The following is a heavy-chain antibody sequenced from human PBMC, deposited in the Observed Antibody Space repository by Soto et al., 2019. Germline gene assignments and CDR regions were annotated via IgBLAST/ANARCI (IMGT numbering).Heavy chain of an antibody. J-gene: IGHJ6*01. CDR3: AKIGSVPAAPYYYYGMDV. V-gene: IGHV3-30*18. Sequence: QVQLVESGGGVVQPGRSLRLSCAASGFTFSSYGMHWVRQAPGKGLEWVAVISYDGSNKYYADSVKGRFTISRDNSKNTLYMQMNSLRAEDTAVYYCAKIGSVPAAPYYYYGMDVWRQGTTVTVSS. D-gene: IGHD2-2*01. CDR2: ISYDGSNK. CDR1: GFTFSSYG.